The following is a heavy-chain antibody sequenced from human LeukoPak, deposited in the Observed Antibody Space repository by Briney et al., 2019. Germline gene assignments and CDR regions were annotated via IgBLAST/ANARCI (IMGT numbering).Heavy chain of an antibody. CDR2: ISGRGT. J-gene: IGHJ4*02. Sequence: GGFLRLSCAASGFTFTNYALIWVRQAPGKGLEWVSAISGRGTVYADAVKGRFTISRDNSKNTLYLQMNSLRAEDTAVYYCARGSKVVVEPLDYWGQGTLVTVSS. CDR1: GFTFTNYA. D-gene: IGHD2-15*01. CDR3: ARGSKVVVEPLDY. V-gene: IGHV3-23*01.